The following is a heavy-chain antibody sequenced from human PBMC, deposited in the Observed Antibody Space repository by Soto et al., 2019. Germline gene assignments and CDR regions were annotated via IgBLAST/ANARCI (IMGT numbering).Heavy chain of an antibody. J-gene: IGHJ4*02. CDR1: GFTFSSYV. Sequence: EVQLLESGGGLVQPGGSLRLSCAVSGFTFSSYVMSWVRQAPGKGLEWVSSISGNSDGTHYADSVKGRFTISRDNSRNRVFLQMNRLRADDTAVYYCAKDPRSTYSGYDRDYWGQGTLVTVSS. V-gene: IGHV3-23*01. CDR2: ISGNSDGT. D-gene: IGHD5-12*01. CDR3: AKDPRSTYSGYDRDY.